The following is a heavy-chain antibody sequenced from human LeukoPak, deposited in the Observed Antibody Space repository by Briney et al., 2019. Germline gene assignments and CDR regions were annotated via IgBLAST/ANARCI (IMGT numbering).Heavy chain of an antibody. J-gene: IGHJ4*02. CDR1: GFTFSSYW. V-gene: IGHV3-74*01. Sequence: GGSLRLSCAASGFTFSSYWMHRVRQAPGKGLVWVSRINTDGSTTTYAESVKGRLTISRDNAKNTLYLQMNSLRAEDTAVYYCARVSSSGTTFDYWGQGTLVTVSS. CDR3: ARVSSSGTTFDY. D-gene: IGHD6-19*01. CDR2: INTDGSTT.